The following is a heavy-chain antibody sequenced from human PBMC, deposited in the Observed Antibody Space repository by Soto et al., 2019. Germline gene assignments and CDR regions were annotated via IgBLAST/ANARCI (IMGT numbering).Heavy chain of an antibody. D-gene: IGHD4-17*01. Sequence: SETLSLTCTVSGGSISSYYWSWIRQPPGKGLEWIGYIYYSGSTNYNPSLKSRITISVDTSKNQFSKKMSTVTAADTAVYYCARRYGDYFDYWGQGTLVTVS. CDR1: GGSISSYY. CDR2: IYYSGST. J-gene: IGHJ4*02. CDR3: ARRYGDYFDY. V-gene: IGHV4-59*08.